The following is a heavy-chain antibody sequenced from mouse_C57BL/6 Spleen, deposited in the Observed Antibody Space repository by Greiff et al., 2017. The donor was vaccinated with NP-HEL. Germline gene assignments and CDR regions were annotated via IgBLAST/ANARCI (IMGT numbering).Heavy chain of an antibody. Sequence: VQGVESGAELAKPGATVKLSCKASGYTFTSYWMHWVKQRPGQGLEWIGYINPSSGYTKYNQKFKDKATLTADKSSSTAYMQLSSLTYEDSAVYYCARFGDSSGYYFDYWGQGTTLTVSS. CDR3: ARFGDSSGYYFDY. CDR1: GYTFTSYW. J-gene: IGHJ2*01. CDR2: INPSSGYT. V-gene: IGHV1-7*01. D-gene: IGHD3-2*02.